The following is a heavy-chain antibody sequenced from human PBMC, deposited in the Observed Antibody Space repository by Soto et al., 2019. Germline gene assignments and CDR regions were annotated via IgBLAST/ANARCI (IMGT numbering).Heavy chain of an antibody. CDR3: AAPGGGGGY. V-gene: IGHV3-53*01. CDR1: GFTVSNNY. CDR2: IYSGGYT. D-gene: IGHD3-10*01. J-gene: IGHJ4*02. Sequence: EVQLVESGGGLIQPGGSLRLSCAVSGFTVSNNYMSWVRQAPGKGLEGVSVIYSGGYTAYGDSVKGRFTISRDNSNTKLLLQKNRLGAHDPAGYYCAAPGGGGGYWGQGTLVTVSS.